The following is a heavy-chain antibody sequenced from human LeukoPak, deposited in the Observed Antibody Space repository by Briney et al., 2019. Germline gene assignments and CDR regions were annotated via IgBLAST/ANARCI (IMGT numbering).Heavy chain of an antibody. D-gene: IGHD6-13*01. CDR2: IYHCGCST. CDR3: ATFGSSRVPYSVDY. Sequence: GGPLRLSCAASGFTFSTYAMTWVPEAPGKGLECFSSIYHCGCSTLYAEPVKGRFTMSRDHSKNTLYVQMNSLRAEDTAVYYCATFGSSRVPYSVDYWGQGTVVTVSS. CDR1: GFTFSTYA. V-gene: IGHV3-23*01. J-gene: IGHJ4*02.